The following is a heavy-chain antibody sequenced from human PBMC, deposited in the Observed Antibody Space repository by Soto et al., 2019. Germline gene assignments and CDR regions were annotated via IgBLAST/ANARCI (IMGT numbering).Heavy chain of an antibody. D-gene: IGHD5-12*01. CDR3: ARQDWVTYSGYRMVDYGMDV. CDR2: IYYSGST. Sequence: SETLSLTCTVSCGSISSYYWSWLRPPPGKGLEGIGYIYYSGSTKYNPSLTIRVTISVDTSKNQFYLKLSAVTAAETAVYYCARQDWVTYSGYRMVDYGMDVWGQGTQVTVSS. J-gene: IGHJ6*02. CDR1: CGSISSYY. V-gene: IGHV4-59*08.